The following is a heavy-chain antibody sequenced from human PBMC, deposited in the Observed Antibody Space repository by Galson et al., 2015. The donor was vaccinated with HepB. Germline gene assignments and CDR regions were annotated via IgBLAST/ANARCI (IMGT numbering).Heavy chain of an antibody. Sequence: QSGAEVKKPGEPLRISCKGSGYSFTTYWINWVRQMPGKGLEWMGRIDPSDFYTDYSPSFQGHVTISADKSVNTAFLYWSSLKASDTAIYYCARQSKIVVPASDQHGMDVWGQGTT. V-gene: IGHV5-10-1*01. J-gene: IGHJ6*02. D-gene: IGHD3-22*01. CDR2: IDPSDFYT. CDR1: GYSFTTYW. CDR3: ARQSKIVVPASDQHGMDV.